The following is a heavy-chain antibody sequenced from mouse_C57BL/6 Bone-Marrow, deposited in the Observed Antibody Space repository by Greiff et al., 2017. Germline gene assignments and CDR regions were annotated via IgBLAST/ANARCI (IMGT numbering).Heavy chain of an antibody. CDR3: ARDGYYGSSWDYFDY. Sequence: QVQLQQPGAELVRPGSSVKLSCKASGYTFTSYWMHWVKQRPIQGLEWIGNIDPSDSETHYNQKFKDKATLTVDKSSSTAYMQLSSLTSEDSAVYYCARDGYYGSSWDYFDYWGQGTTLTVSS. J-gene: IGHJ2*01. CDR1: GYTFTSYW. CDR2: IDPSDSET. D-gene: IGHD1-1*01. V-gene: IGHV1-52*01.